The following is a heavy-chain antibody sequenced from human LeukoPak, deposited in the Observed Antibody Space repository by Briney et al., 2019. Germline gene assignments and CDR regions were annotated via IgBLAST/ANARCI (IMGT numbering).Heavy chain of an antibody. CDR3: SRDPRTLDY. J-gene: IGHJ4*02. Sequence: GGSLRLSCEASGFIFSDHYMTWMRQAPGRGLECVSYISGSGSSIRYADSVKGRVTISRDNAKNSLYLQMNSLRAEDTAAYYCSRDPRTLDYWGRGTLVTVSS. D-gene: IGHD3/OR15-3a*01. CDR2: ISGSGSSI. CDR1: GFIFSDHY. V-gene: IGHV3-11*04.